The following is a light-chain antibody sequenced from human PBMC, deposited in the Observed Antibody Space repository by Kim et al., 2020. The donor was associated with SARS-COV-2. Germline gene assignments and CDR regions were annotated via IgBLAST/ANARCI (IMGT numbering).Light chain of an antibody. V-gene: IGKV3-11*01. CDR3: QQRSNWYT. J-gene: IGKJ2*01. CDR2: DAS. CDR1: QSVSSY. Sequence: LSLSPGERATLSCRASQSVSSYLAWYQQKPGQAPRLLIYDASNRATGIPARFSGSGSGTDFTLTISSLEPEDLAVYYCQQRSNWYTFGQGTKLEI.